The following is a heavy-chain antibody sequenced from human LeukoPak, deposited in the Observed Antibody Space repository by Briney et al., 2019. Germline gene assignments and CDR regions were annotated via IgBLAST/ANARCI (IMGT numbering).Heavy chain of an antibody. J-gene: IGHJ4*02. CDR2: ISGSGGST. Sequence: GGSLRLSCVPSGFTFSSYAMSWVRQAPGKGLEWVSAISGSGGSTYYADSVKGRFTISRDNSKYTLYLQMNSLRAEDTAVYYCAKALIVGATDPGGYWGQETLVTVSS. D-gene: IGHD1-26*01. CDR3: AKALIVGATDPGGY. CDR1: GFTFSSYA. V-gene: IGHV3-23*01.